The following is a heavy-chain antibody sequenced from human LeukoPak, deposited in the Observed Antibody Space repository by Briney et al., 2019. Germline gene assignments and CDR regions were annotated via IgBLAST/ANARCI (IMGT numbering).Heavy chain of an antibody. CDR2: IKQDGSEK. CDR3: AGHSGHSNTFDY. D-gene: IGHD5-12*01. CDR1: GFTFSSYW. V-gene: IGHV3-7*01. Sequence: GGSLRLSCAASGFTFSSYWMSWVRQAPGKGLEWVANIKQDGSEKYYVDSVKGRFTISRDDAKNSLYLQMNSLRAEDTAVYYCAGHSGHSNTFDYWGQGTLVTVSS. J-gene: IGHJ4*02.